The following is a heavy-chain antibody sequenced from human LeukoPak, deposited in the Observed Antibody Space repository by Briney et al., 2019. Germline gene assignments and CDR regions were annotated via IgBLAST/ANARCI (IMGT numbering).Heavy chain of an antibody. CDR2: INAGNGNT. D-gene: IGHD2-2*01. V-gene: IGHV1-3*01. CDR1: GYTFTSYA. CDR3: AREGIVVVPAEVYYYYYGMDV. Sequence: ASVNVSCKASGYTFTSYAMHWVRQAPGQRLEWMGWINAGNGNTKYSQKFQGRVTITRDTSASTAYMELSSLRSEDTAVYYCAREGIVVVPAEVYYYYYGMDVWGQGTTVTVSS. J-gene: IGHJ6*02.